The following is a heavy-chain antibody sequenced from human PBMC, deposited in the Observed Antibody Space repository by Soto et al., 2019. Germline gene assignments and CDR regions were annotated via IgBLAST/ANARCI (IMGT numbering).Heavy chain of an antibody. J-gene: IGHJ6*02. D-gene: IGHD2-2*01. V-gene: IGHV4-34*01. CDR3: ARGVYCSSTSCYWGMDV. CDR2: INHSGST. CDR1: NVSISPNY. Sequence: SETQSLTSPVSNVSISPNYWSWIRQPPGKGLEWIGEINHSGSTNYNPSLKSRVTISVDTSKNQFSLKLSSVTAADTAVYYCARGVYCSSTSCYWGMDVWGQGTTVTVSS.